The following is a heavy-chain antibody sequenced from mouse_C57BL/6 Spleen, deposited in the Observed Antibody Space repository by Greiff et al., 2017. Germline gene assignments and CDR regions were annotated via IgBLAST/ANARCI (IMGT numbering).Heavy chain of an antibody. V-gene: IGHV1-72*01. D-gene: IGHD2-4*01. Sequence: VQLQQPGAELVKPGASVKLSCKASGYTFTSYWMHWVKQRPGRGLGWIGRIDPNSGGTKYNEKFKSKATLTVDKPSSTAYMQLSSLTSEDSAVYYCARSYDYDWEPYYAMDYWGQGTSVTVSS. CDR3: ARSYDYDWEPYYAMDY. CDR2: IDPNSGGT. CDR1: GYTFTSYW. J-gene: IGHJ4*01.